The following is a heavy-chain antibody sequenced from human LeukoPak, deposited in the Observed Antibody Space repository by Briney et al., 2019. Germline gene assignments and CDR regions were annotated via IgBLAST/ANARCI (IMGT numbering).Heavy chain of an antibody. CDR3: ARMTTVGSHY. CDR2: ISYDGSNK. D-gene: IGHD4-17*01. Sequence: GRSLRLSCAASGFTFSSYGIHWVRQAPGKGLEWVAVISYDGSNKYYADSVKGRFTISRDNSKNTLYLQMNSLRAEDTAVYYCARMTTVGSHYWGQGTLVTVSS. V-gene: IGHV3-30*03. CDR1: GFTFSSYG. J-gene: IGHJ4*02.